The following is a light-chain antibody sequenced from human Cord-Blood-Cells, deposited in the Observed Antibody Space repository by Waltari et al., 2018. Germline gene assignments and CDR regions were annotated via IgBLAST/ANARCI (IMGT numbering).Light chain of an antibody. J-gene: IGLJ3*02. Sequence: QSALTQPASVSGSPGQSITISCTGTSSDVGGYNYVSWYQQHPGKAPKLMIYDVSNRPAGVSNRVSGSNSGNTASLTISGLQAEDEADYYCSSYTSSSTQFGGGTKLTVL. CDR1: SSDVGGYNY. CDR3: SSYTSSSTQ. CDR2: DVS. V-gene: IGLV2-14*01.